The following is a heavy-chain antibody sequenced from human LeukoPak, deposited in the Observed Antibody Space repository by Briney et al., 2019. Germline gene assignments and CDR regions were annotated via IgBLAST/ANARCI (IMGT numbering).Heavy chain of an antibody. D-gene: IGHD6-19*01. CDR1: GYSISSGYY. V-gene: IGHV4-38-2*01. CDR2: IYHSGST. Sequence: SETLSLTCAVSGYSISSGYYWGWIRQPPGKGLEWIGSIYHSGSTYYNPPLKSRVTISVDTSKNQFPLKLSSVTAADTAVYYCARVAYSSGWYSIGEYFQHWGQGTLVTVSS. J-gene: IGHJ1*01. CDR3: ARVAYSSGWYSIGEYFQH.